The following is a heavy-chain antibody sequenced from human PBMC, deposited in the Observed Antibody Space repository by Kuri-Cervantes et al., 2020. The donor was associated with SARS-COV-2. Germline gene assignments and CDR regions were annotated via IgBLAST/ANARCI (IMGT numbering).Heavy chain of an antibody. CDR3: ARAAMAVYYFDY. V-gene: IGHV1-46*01. D-gene: IGHD5-18*01. CDR1: GYTFTGYY. Sequence: ASVKVSCKASGYTFTGYYMHWVRQAPGQGLEWMGIINPSGGSTSYAQKFQGRVTMTRDTSTSTVYMELSRLRSDDTAVYYCARAAMAVYYFDYWGQGTLVTVSS. CDR2: INPSGGST. J-gene: IGHJ4*02.